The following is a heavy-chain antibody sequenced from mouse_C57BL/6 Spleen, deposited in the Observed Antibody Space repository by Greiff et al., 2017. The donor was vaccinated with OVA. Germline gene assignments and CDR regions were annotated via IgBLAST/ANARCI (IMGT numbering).Heavy chain of an antibody. CDR1: GYTFTSYW. J-gene: IGHJ2*01. CDR2: IYPSDSET. V-gene: IGHV1-61*01. D-gene: IGHD3-2*02. Sequence: QVQLQQPGAELVRPGSSVKLSCKASGYTFTSYWMDWVKQRPGQGLEWIGNIYPSDSETHYNQKFKDKATLTVDKSSSTAYMQLSSLTSEDAAVYYCAILDSSGYFDYWGQGTTLTVSS. CDR3: AILDSSGYFDY.